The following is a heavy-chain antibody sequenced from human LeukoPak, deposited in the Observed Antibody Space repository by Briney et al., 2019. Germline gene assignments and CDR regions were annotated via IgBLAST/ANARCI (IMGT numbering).Heavy chain of an antibody. J-gene: IGHJ4*02. D-gene: IGHD2-15*01. Sequence: GVSVRLYCAACGFTLSSYEMNWVRQAPGKGLVWVSYISSSGSTIYYADSVKGRFTISRDNAKNSLYLQMNSLRAEDTAVYYCARQTGGSCYSVIGYWGQGTLVTVSS. CDR1: GFTLSSYE. CDR2: ISSSGSTI. V-gene: IGHV3-48*03. CDR3: ARQTGGSCYSVIGY.